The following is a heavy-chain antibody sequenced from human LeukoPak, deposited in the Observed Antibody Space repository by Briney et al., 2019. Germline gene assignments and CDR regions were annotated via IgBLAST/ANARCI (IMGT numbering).Heavy chain of an antibody. J-gene: IGHJ6*02. V-gene: IGHV3-23*01. CDR3: AKDLYYGSAYYYGMDV. CDR2: ITGSSGDET. D-gene: IGHD3-10*01. Sequence: GGSLRLSCEASGFTFSRYAMSWVRQGPGKGLEWVATITGSSGDETWHTDSVRGRFTISRDNSKNTLYLQMNSLRAEDTAVYYCAKDLYYGSAYYYGMDVWGQGTTVTVSS. CDR1: GFTFSRYA.